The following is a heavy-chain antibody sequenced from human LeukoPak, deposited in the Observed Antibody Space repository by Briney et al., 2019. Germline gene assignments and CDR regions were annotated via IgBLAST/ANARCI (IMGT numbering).Heavy chain of an antibody. D-gene: IGHD1-7*01. V-gene: IGHV3-23*01. CDR1: GFTFSSYA. Sequence: QPRGSLRLSCAASGFTFSSYAMSWVRQAPGKGLEWVSAISGSGGSTYYADSVKGRFTISRDNSKNTLYLQMNSLRAEDTAVYYCARDDSSITGTKRHWGQGTLVTVSS. CDR3: ARDDSSITGTKRH. CDR2: ISGSGGST. J-gene: IGHJ4*02.